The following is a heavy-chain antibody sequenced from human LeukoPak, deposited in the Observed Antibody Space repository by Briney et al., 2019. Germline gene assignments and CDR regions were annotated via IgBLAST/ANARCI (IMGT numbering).Heavy chain of an antibody. Sequence: PSETLSLTCTVSDDSITIYYWTWIRQPPGKGLEWIGYIDHTGSTNYNPSLNSRVTISRDTSKNHFSLELSSVTAADTAVYYCARRVLRFLEWDGFDPWGQGTLVTVSS. J-gene: IGHJ5*02. CDR3: ARRVLRFLEWDGFDP. D-gene: IGHD3-3*01. CDR1: DDSITIYY. CDR2: IDHTGST. V-gene: IGHV4-59*01.